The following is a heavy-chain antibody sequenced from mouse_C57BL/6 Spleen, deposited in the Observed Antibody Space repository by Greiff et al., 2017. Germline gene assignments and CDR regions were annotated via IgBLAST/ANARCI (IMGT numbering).Heavy chain of an antibody. D-gene: IGHD1-1*01. CDR2: IYTGNSYT. Sequence: VLLKESGTVLVRPGASVKMSCTTSGYTFTSYWMPWVHQSPGQGLEWIAAIYTGNSYTSYTDKFKGKANLTGVTSANTAYMELSSLTTEDTAVYYCTRVTTIVAHSAMDYWGQGTSVTVSS. CDR3: TRVTTIVAHSAMDY. CDR1: GYTFTSYW. J-gene: IGHJ4*01. V-gene: IGHV1-5*01.